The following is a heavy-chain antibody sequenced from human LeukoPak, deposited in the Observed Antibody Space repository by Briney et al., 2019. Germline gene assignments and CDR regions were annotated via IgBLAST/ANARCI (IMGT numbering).Heavy chain of an antibody. J-gene: IGHJ4*02. CDR3: ARSTGSTMFIDY. Sequence: SETLSLTCTVSGGSISSDSYYWGWIRQPPGKGLEWIGSIYYSGNTDYNPSLKSRVAISVDTSKNQFSLKLSSVTAADTAVYYCARSTGSTMFIDYWGQGTLVTVSS. CDR1: GGSISSDSYY. V-gene: IGHV4-39*07. D-gene: IGHD3-10*02. CDR2: IYYSGNT.